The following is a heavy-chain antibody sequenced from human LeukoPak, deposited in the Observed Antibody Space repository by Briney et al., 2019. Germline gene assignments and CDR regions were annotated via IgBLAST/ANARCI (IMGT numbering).Heavy chain of an antibody. J-gene: IGHJ4*02. CDR1: GLTFSNYS. CDR3: ASGGNKYSGYEYFFDY. D-gene: IGHD5-12*01. V-gene: IGHV3-48*01. Sequence: GGSLRLSCAASGLTFSNYSMNWVRHAPGKGREWVSYISSTSSTIYYADSLKGRFPISRDNAKNSLYLQMHSLRAEDTAVYYCASGGNKYSGYEYFFDYWGQGTLVTVSS. CDR2: ISSTSSTI.